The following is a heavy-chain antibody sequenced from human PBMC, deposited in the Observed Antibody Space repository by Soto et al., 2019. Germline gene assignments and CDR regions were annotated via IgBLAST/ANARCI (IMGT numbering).Heavy chain of an antibody. CDR1: GGSISSGGYY. CDR3: ASFLPQSRRYFDS. D-gene: IGHD3-3*01. Sequence: TLSLTCTVSGGSISSGGYYWSWIRQFPGKGLEWIGYIYYNGKTYYNPSLQSRLTISEDTSKSQFSLRLTSMTAADTAVYYCASFLPQSRRYFDSWGPAILVTVFS. CDR2: IYYNGKT. V-gene: IGHV4-31*03. J-gene: IGHJ4*02.